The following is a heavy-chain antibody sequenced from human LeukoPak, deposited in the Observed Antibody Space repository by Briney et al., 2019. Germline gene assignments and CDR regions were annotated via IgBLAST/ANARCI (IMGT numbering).Heavy chain of an antibody. V-gene: IGHV3-15*01. J-gene: IGHJ6*03. CDR3: TTDPSVVPSMDV. Sequence: GGSLRLSCAASGFTFSNAWMSWVRQAPGKGLEWVGRIKSKTDGGTTDYAAPVKGRFTISRDDSKNTLYLQMNSLKTEDTAVYYCTTDPSVVPSMDVWGKGTTVTVSS. CDR2: IKSKTDGGTT. CDR1: GFTFSNAW.